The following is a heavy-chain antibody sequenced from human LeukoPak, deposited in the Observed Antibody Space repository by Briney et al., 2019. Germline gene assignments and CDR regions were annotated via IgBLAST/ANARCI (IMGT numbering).Heavy chain of an antibody. V-gene: IGHV4-39*07. D-gene: IGHD2-21*02. CDR1: GGSISSSDSY. J-gene: IGHJ4*02. CDR3: ARSDGGTASEN. Sequence: PSETLSLTCSVSGGSISSSDSYWGWIRQPPGQGLEWIGSIYHIGGTHYNPSLKSRVTISVDTPKNQFSLKMSSLTAADTADYYCARSDGGTASENWGQGTLVTVSS. CDR2: IYHIGGT.